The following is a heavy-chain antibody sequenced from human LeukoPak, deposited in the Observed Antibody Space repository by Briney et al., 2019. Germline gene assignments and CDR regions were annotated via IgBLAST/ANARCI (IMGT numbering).Heavy chain of an antibody. Sequence: GGSLTLSCAASGFTFSSYAMNWVRQAPGKGLELVSAINGRGDNTYYADSVKGRFTISRDNSKSTLFLQMNSLRAEDTAIYYCAKDRVSPGFNLFDPWGQGTLVTVSS. CDR2: INGRGDNT. CDR1: GFTFSSYA. J-gene: IGHJ5*02. V-gene: IGHV3-23*01. D-gene: IGHD2/OR15-2a*01. CDR3: AKDRVSPGFNLFDP.